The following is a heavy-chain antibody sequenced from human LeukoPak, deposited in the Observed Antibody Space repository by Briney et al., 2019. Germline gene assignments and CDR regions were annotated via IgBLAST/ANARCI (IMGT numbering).Heavy chain of an antibody. V-gene: IGHV3-74*01. CDR2: INSDGSST. CDR1: GFTFSSYW. Sequence: GGSLRLSCAASGFTFSSYWMHWVRQASGKGLVWVSRINSDGSSTSYADSVKGRFTISRDNAKNTLYLQMNSLRAEDTAVYYCARGGEYGDYGVYWGQGTLVTVSS. D-gene: IGHD4-17*01. J-gene: IGHJ4*02. CDR3: ARGGEYGDYGVY.